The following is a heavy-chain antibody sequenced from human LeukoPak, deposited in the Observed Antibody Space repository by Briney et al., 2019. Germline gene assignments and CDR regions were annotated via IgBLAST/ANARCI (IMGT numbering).Heavy chain of an antibody. V-gene: IGHV3-53*05. CDR3: MDTAVG. Sequence: GGSLRLSCAASGFDVSRYYMTWVRQPPGKGLEWVSVIYSEGSTYYADSVKGRFTISRDNSKNTVYLQMNRLRVEDTAVYSCMDTAVGWGQGTLVTVSS. CDR2: IYSEGST. D-gene: IGHD5-18*01. CDR1: GFDVSRYY. J-gene: IGHJ4*02.